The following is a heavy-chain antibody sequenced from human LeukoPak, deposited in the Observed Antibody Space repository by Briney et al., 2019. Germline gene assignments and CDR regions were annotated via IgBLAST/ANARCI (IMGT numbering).Heavy chain of an antibody. CDR1: GYSFNSYW. Sequence: GESLKISCKGSGYSFNSYWIGWVRQMPGKGLEWMGIIYPGDSDTRYSPSFQGQVTISADKSLSTAYLQWCSLKASDTAMYYCARLQRLQLWSLLDSWGQGTLVTVSS. CDR3: ARLQRLQLWSLLDS. D-gene: IGHD5-24*01. CDR2: IYPGDSDT. V-gene: IGHV5-51*01. J-gene: IGHJ4*02.